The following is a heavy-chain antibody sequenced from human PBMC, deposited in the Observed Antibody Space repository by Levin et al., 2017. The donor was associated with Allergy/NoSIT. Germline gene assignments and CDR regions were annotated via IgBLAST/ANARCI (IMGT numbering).Heavy chain of an antibody. J-gene: IGHJ3*02. CDR3: ARVPIYDGDYGDAFDI. CDR2: IYYIGST. Sequence: SQTLSLPCTVSGGSIRSYYWSWIRQPPGKGLEWIGYIYYIGSTKYNPSLTSRVTISLDTSKNQFSLKLSSVTATDTAVYYCARVPIYDGDYGDAFDIWGQGTMVTVSS. D-gene: IGHD4-17*01. CDR1: GGSIRSYY. V-gene: IGHV4-59*01.